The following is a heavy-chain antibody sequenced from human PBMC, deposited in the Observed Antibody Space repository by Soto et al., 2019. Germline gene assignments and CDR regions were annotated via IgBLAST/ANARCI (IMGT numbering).Heavy chain of an antibody. D-gene: IGHD3-22*01. CDR3: ARDRLHYYDSSGYYDLGL. CDR1: GFTFSSYA. V-gene: IGHV3-30-3*01. CDR2: ISYDGSNK. Sequence: QVQLVESGGGVVQPGRSLRLSCAASGFTFSSYAMHWVRQAPGKGLEWVAVISYDGSNKYYADSVKGRFTISRDNSKNTLYLQMNSLRAEDTAVYYCARDRLHYYDSSGYYDLGLWGQGTLVTVSS. J-gene: IGHJ4*02.